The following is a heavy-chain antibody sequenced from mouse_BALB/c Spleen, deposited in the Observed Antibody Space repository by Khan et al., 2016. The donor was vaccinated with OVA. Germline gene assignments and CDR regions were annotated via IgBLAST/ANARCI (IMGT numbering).Heavy chain of an antibody. V-gene: IGHV1-63*02. CDR1: GYTFTNYL. J-gene: IGHJ1*01. CDR2: IYPGVYYT. CDR3: ARYPSWYFDV. Sequence: QVQLKQSGAELLRPGTSVKMSCKAGGYTFTNYLIGWVKQRPGHGLEWIGDIYPGVYYTNYNEKFKGKATLTADTSSSTVFMQLSSLTFEDSAIYYWARYPSWYFDVWGAGTTVTVSS.